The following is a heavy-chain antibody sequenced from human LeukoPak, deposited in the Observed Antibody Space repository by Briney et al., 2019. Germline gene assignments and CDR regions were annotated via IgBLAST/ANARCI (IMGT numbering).Heavy chain of an antibody. V-gene: IGHV1-69*13. CDR1: GGTFISYA. Sequence: SVKVSCKASGGTFISYAISWVRQAPGQGLEWMGGIIPIFGTANYAQKFQGRVTITADESTSTAYMELSSLRSADTAVYYCARDYSNYGVDYGMDVWGQGTTVTVSS. D-gene: IGHD4-11*01. J-gene: IGHJ6*02. CDR2: IIPIFGTA. CDR3: ARDYSNYGVDYGMDV.